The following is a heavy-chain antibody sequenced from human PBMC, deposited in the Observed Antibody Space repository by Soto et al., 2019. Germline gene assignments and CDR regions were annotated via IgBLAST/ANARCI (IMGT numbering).Heavy chain of an antibody. V-gene: IGHV3-30-3*01. CDR2: ISYDGSNK. CDR1: GFTFSSYA. Sequence: QVQLVESGGGVVQPGRSLRLSCAASGFTFSSYAMHWVRQAPGKGLEWVAVISYDGSNKYYADSVKGRFTISRDNSKNTLYLQMNSLRAEDTAVYYCARERKVVTAIQRYGMDVWGQGTTVTVSS. J-gene: IGHJ6*02. CDR3: ARERKVVTAIQRYGMDV. D-gene: IGHD2-21*02.